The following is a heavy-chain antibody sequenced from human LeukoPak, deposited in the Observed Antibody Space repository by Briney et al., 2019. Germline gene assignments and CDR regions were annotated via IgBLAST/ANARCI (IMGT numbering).Heavy chain of an antibody. D-gene: IGHD3-10*01. Sequence: SETLSLTCTASGGTISGYYWSWIRQPPGKGLEWIGYIYYSGSTNYNPSLKSRVTISVDTSKNQLSLKLSSVTAADVAVYYCARGLVYYYGSGSYYLDYWGQGTLVTVSS. J-gene: IGHJ4*02. CDR3: ARGLVYYYGSGSYYLDY. CDR2: IYYSGST. CDR1: GGTISGYY. V-gene: IGHV4-59*01.